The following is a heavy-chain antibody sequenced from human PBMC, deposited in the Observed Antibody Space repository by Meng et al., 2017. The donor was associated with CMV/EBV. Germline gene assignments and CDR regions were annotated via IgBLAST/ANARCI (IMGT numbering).Heavy chain of an antibody. Sequence: GESLQISCKGSGYSFTSYYMHWVRQAPGQGLEWMGIINPSGGSTSYAQKFQGRVTMTRDTSTSTVYMELSSLRSEDTAVYYCARDSYGYCSSTSCYREGHYYYYYGMDVWGQGTTVTVSS. CDR3: ARDSYGYCSSTSCYREGHYYYYYGMDV. D-gene: IGHD2-2*01. V-gene: IGHV1-46*01. CDR1: GYSFTSYY. J-gene: IGHJ6*02. CDR2: INPSGGST.